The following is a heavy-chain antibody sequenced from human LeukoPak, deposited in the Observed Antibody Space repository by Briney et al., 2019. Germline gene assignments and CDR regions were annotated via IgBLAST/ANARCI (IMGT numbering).Heavy chain of an antibody. V-gene: IGHV4-34*01. J-gene: IGHJ4*02. Sequence: KPSETLSLTCAVYGGSFSGYYWSWIRQPPGKGLGWIGEINHSGSTNYNPSLKSRVTISVDTSKNQFSLKLSSVTAADTAVYYCARGPGWLRFALGYWGQGTLVTVSS. CDR1: GGSFSGYY. CDR3: ARGPGWLRFALGY. D-gene: IGHD5-12*01. CDR2: INHSGST.